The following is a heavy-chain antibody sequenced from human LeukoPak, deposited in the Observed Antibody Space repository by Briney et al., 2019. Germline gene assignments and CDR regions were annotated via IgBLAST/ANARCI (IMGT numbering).Heavy chain of an antibody. CDR3: ASYTVRGVIDAFDI. CDR2: IYYSGST. D-gene: IGHD3-10*01. J-gene: IGHJ3*02. Sequence: SETLSLTCTVSGGSISSYYWSWIRQPPGKGLEWIGYIYYSGSTNYNPSLKSRVTISVDTSKNQFSLKLSSVTAADTAVYYCASYTVRGVIDAFDIWGQGTMVTVSS. V-gene: IGHV4-59*01. CDR1: GGSISSYY.